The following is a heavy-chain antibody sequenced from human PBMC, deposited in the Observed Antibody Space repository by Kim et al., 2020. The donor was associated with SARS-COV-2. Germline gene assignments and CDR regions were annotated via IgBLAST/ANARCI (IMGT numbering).Heavy chain of an antibody. J-gene: IGHJ5*02. CDR2: IYYNGNT. D-gene: IGHD2-15*01. V-gene: IGHV4-39*01. CDR3: ARHGRPGYCSGDSCYGLFAP. Sequence: SETLSLTCTVSGGSVRNSSFYWAWIRQSPGKGLEWIGSIYYNGNTYYNPSLKSRVTISVDTSKNQFPLRVSSVTAADTAVYYCARHGRPGYCSGDSCYGLFAPWGQGTLVTVSS. CDR1: GGSVRNSSFY.